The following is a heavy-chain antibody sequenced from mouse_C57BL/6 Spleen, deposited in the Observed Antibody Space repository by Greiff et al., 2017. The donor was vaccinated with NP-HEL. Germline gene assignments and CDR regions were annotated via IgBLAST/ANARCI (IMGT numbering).Heavy chain of an antibody. V-gene: IGHV10-3*01. D-gene: IGHD2-1*01. CDR2: IRSKSSNYAT. J-gene: IGHJ1*03. CDR3: VRAIYYGNYVGYFDV. CDR1: GFTFNTYA. Sequence: EADGGLVQPKGSLKLSCAASGFTFNTYAMHWVRQAPGKGLEWVARIRSKSSNYATYYADSVKDRFTISRDDSQSMLYLQMNNLKTEDTAMYYCVRAIYYGNYVGYFDVWGTGTTVTVSS.